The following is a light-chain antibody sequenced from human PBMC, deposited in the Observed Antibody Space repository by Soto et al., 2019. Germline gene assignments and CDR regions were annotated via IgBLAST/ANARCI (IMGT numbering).Light chain of an antibody. CDR3: QQYNNWRT. CDR1: QSVSSN. CDR2: GAS. V-gene: IGKV3-15*01. J-gene: IGKJ1*01. Sequence: EIVMPQSPATLSVSPGERATLSCRASQSVSSNLAWYQKKPGQAPRLLIYGASTRATGIPARFSGSGSGTEFTLTISGLQSEDFAVYYCQQYNNWRTFGQGTKVEIK.